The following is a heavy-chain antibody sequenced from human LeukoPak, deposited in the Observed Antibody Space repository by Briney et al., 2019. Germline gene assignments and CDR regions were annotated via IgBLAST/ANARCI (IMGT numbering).Heavy chain of an antibody. V-gene: IGHV3-30-3*01. D-gene: IGHD6-19*01. CDR2: ISYDGSNK. CDR3: ARGGIAVAGGYYFDY. Sequence: HTGGSLRLSCAASGFTVSSNYMSWVRQAPGKGLEWVSAISYDGSNKYYADSVKGRFTISRDNSKNTLYLQMNSLRAEDTAVYYCARGGIAVAGGYYFDYWGQGTLVTVSS. CDR1: GFTVSSNY. J-gene: IGHJ4*02.